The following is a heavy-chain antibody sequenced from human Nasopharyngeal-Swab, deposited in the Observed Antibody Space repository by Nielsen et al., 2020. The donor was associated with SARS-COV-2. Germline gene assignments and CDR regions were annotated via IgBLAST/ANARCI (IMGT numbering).Heavy chain of an antibody. Sequence: GESLRLSCTASGFTFAKHAMNWVRQAQGKGMDWVGVSRGRVNGGTTEYAASVRGRFAISKDDSKNIVFLQMNNLKAEDTGVYYCIRGGDCDDHNYHYYYHMAVWGKGPTVPVPS. D-gene: IGHD2-21*02. CDR2: SRGRVNGGTT. J-gene: IGHJ6*03. CDR1: GFTFAKHA. V-gene: IGHV3-49*04. CDR3: IRGGDCDDHNYHYYYHMAV.